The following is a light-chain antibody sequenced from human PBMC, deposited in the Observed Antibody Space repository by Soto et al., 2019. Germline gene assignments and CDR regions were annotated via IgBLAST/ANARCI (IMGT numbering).Light chain of an antibody. J-gene: IGLJ1*01. Sequence: ALTQPASVSGSPGQSITISCTGTSSDVGSYNLVSWYQQHPGKAPKLMIYEVSKRPSGVSNRFSGSKSGNTASLTISGLQAEDEADYYCCSYAGSSSFVFGTGTKVTVL. CDR3: CSYAGSSSFV. V-gene: IGLV2-23*02. CDR2: EVS. CDR1: SSDVGSYNL.